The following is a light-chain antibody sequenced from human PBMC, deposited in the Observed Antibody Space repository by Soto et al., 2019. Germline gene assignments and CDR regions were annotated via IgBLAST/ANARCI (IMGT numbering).Light chain of an antibody. CDR2: DAS. CDR1: QSVSTR. V-gene: IGKV1-5*01. Sequence: DIQMTQSPFTLSASVGDRVTITCRASQSVSTRLAWHQQKPGKAPKVLIYDASNLETGVPSRFSGSGSGREFTLTISSLKPDDFATYYCQQSNSYPWTFGQGTKVEIK. CDR3: QQSNSYPWT. J-gene: IGKJ1*01.